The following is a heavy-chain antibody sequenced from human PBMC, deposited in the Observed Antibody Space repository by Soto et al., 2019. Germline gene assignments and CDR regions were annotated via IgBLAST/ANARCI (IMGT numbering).Heavy chain of an antibody. J-gene: IGHJ4*02. D-gene: IGHD3-16*01. CDR3: AKDGGASTFDFDS. V-gene: IGHV3-48*04. CDR1: GFTFSGHS. CDR2: ITGSGVTM. Sequence: GESLKISCAASGFTFSGHSLNWIRQAPGKGLEWVSYITGSGVTMYADSVKGRFTISRDNAKNSLYLQMNSLRAEDTAVYYCAKDGGASTFDFDSWGQGTLVTV.